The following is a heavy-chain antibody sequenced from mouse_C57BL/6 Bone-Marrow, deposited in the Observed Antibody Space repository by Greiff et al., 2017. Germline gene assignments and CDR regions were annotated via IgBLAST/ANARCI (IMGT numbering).Heavy chain of an antibody. J-gene: IGHJ4*01. D-gene: IGHD2-4*01. CDR2: INPSNGGT. CDR1: GYTFTSYW. CDR3: ARGYYDYVVYASDY. Sequence: QVQLQQPGTELVKPGASVKLSCKASGYTFTSYWMHWVKQRPGQGLEWIGNINPSNGGTNYNEKFKSKATLTVDTYSSPAYMQLSSLTSEDSAVXYCARGYYDYVVYASDYWGQGTSVTVAS. V-gene: IGHV1-53*01.